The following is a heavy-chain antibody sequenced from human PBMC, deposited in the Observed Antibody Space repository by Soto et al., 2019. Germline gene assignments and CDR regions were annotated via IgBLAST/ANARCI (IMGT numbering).Heavy chain of an antibody. CDR2: IYPSDSDT. CDR3: ARSGYSPHGMGV. V-gene: IGHV5-51*01. D-gene: IGHD5-12*01. Sequence: GESLKISCQGSGYIFTTSWIGWVRQMPGKGLEWMGIIYPSDSDTRHSPSFQGRVSISADKSINTAYLQLSSLRASDTAVYYCARSGYSPHGMGVWGQGTTVTVSS. CDR1: GYIFTTSW. J-gene: IGHJ6*02.